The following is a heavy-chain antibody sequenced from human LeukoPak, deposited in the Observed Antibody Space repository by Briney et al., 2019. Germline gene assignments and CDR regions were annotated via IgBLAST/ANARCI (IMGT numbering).Heavy chain of an antibody. CDR1: GGSFSGYY. D-gene: IGHD3-22*01. CDR3: ARGPYDSSRD. Sequence: PSETLSLTWAVYGGSFSGYYWSWIRQPPGKGLEWIGEINHSGNTNYNPSLKSRVTISVDTSKNQFSLKLSSVTAADTAVYYCARGPYDSSRDWGQGTLVTVSS. J-gene: IGHJ4*02. V-gene: IGHV4-34*01. CDR2: INHSGNT.